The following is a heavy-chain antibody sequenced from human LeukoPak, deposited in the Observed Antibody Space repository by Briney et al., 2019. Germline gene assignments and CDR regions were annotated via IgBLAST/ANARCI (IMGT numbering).Heavy chain of an antibody. CDR1: GYSISSGYY. Sequence: SETLSLTCTVSGYSISSGYYWGWIRQPPGKGLEWIGSIYHSGSTYYNPSLKSRVTISVDTSKNQFSLKLSSVTAADTAVYYCASLAGGQQLVRGYYYYYMDDWGKGTTVTVSS. J-gene: IGHJ6*03. CDR3: ASLAGGQQLVRGYYYYYMDD. D-gene: IGHD6-13*01. V-gene: IGHV4-38-2*02. CDR2: IYHSGST.